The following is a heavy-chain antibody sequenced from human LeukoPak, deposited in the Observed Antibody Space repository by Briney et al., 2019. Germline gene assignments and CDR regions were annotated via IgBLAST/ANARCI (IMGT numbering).Heavy chain of an antibody. CDR1: GGSISSGSYY. V-gene: IGHV4-61*02. CDR2: IYTSGST. D-gene: IGHD3-10*01. J-gene: IGHJ5*02. CDR3: ARDILWFGESYNWFDP. Sequence: SQTLSLTCTVSGGSISSGSYYWSWIRQPAGKGLEWIGRIYTSGSTNYNPSLKSRVTISVDTSKNQFSLKLSSVTAADTAVYYCARDILWFGESYNWFDPWGQGTLVTVSS.